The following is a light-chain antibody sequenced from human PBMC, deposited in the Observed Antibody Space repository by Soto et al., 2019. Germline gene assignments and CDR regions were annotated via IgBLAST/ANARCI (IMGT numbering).Light chain of an antibody. Sequence: QAAPTQPASVSGSPGQSITISCTGTSSDVGGYNYVSWYQHHPDKAPKLIIYEVTNRPSGVSNRFSGYKSGNTASLTISGLQAEEEADYYCYSYTSSVTWVFGGGTKLTVL. V-gene: IGLV2-14*01. CDR2: EVT. CDR1: SSDVGGYNY. J-gene: IGLJ3*02. CDR3: YSYTSSVTWV.